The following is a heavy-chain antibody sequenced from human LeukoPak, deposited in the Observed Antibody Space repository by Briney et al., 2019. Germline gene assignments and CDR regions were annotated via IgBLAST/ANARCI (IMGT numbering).Heavy chain of an antibody. Sequence: ASVKVSCKASGYTFTGHYMHWVRQAPGQGLEWMGWINPNSGGTNYAQKFQGRVTMTRDTSISTAYMELSRLRSGDTAVYYCARQRNVTTVYNWNDFWPFDPWGQGTLVTVSS. J-gene: IGHJ5*02. V-gene: IGHV1-2*02. CDR1: GYTFTGHY. D-gene: IGHD1-1*01. CDR3: ARQRNVTTVYNWNDFWPFDP. CDR2: INPNSGGT.